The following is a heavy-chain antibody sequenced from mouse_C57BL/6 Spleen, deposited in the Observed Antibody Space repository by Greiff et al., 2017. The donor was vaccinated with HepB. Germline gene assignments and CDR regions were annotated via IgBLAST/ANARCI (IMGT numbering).Heavy chain of an antibody. CDR1: GFSFNTYA. CDR2: IRSKSNNYAT. D-gene: IGHD4-1*01. Sequence: EVQLVESGGGLVQPKGSLKLSCAASGFSFNTYAMNWVRQAPGKGLEWVARIRSKSNNYATYYADSVKDRFTISRDDSESMLYLQMNNLKTEDTAMYYCVTSGGPYFDYWGQGTTLTVSS. J-gene: IGHJ2*01. V-gene: IGHV10-1*01. CDR3: VTSGGPYFDY.